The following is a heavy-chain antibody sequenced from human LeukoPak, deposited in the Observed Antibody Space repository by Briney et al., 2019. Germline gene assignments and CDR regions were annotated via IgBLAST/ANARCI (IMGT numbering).Heavy chain of an antibody. J-gene: IGHJ5*02. CDR1: GYTFTSYD. CDR3: ARKNVAAAGRNWFDP. Sequence: ASVKVSCKASGYTFTSYDINWVRQATGLGLEWMGWMNPNSGNTGYAQKFQGRVTMTRNTSISTAYMELNSLRSEDTAVYYCARKNVAAAGRNWFDPWGQGTLVTVSS. CDR2: MNPNSGNT. D-gene: IGHD6-13*01. V-gene: IGHV1-8*01.